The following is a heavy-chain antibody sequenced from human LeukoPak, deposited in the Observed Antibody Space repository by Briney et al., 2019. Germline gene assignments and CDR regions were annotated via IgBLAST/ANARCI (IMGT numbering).Heavy chain of an antibody. Sequence: ASVKVSCKASGYTFTGYYMHWVRRAPGQGREWMGRINPNSGGTNYAQKFQGRVTMTRDTSISTAYMELSRLRSDDTAVYYCARSIIDYGDYSFDYWGQGTLITVPS. V-gene: IGHV1-2*06. CDR2: INPNSGGT. CDR3: ARSIIDYGDYSFDY. CDR1: GYTFTGYY. D-gene: IGHD4-17*01. J-gene: IGHJ4*02.